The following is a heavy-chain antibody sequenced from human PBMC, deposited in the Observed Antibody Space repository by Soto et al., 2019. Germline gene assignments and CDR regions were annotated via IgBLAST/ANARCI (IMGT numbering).Heavy chain of an antibody. D-gene: IGHD2-8*01. CDR2: IYYNGNT. V-gene: IGHV4-31*02. Sequence: QVQMRQSGPGLVKPSQTLSLKCSVSGGSIGSRDYYWSWIRQHPEKGLEWIGSIYYNGNTDYNPSLRGRPTISLDASMNEFSLKLTSVTAADTAVYYCARDKGGAALKGSGMDVWGQGTKVTVS. CDR3: ARDKGGAALKGSGMDV. CDR1: GGSIGSRDYY. J-gene: IGHJ6*02.